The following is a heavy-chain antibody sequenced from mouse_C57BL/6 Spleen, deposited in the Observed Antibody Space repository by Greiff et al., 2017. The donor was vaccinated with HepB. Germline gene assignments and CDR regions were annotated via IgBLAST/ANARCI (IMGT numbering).Heavy chain of an antibody. J-gene: IGHJ1*03. Sequence: VQRVESGAELVKPGASVKLSCKASGYTFTSYWMHWVKQRPGQGLEWIGMIHPNSGSTNYNEKFKSKATLTVDKSSSTAYMQLSSLTSEDSAVYYCARQTYYGSSLSYWYFDVWGTGTTVTVSS. V-gene: IGHV1-64*01. CDR1: GYTFTSYW. D-gene: IGHD1-1*01. CDR3: ARQTYYGSSLSYWYFDV. CDR2: IHPNSGST.